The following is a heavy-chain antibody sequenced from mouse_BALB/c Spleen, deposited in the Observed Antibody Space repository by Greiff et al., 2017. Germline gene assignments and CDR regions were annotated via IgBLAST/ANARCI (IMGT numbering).Heavy chain of an antibody. CDR1: GFTFSSYA. CDR3: ARDRTFAY. J-gene: IGHJ3*01. Sequence: EVQVVESGGGLVKPGGSLKLSCAASGFTFSSYAMSWVRQSPEKRLEWVAEISSGGSYTYYPDTVTGRFTISRDNAKNTLYLEMSSLRSEDTAMYYCARDRTFAYWGQGTLVTVSA. CDR2: ISSGGSYT. V-gene: IGHV5-9-4*01.